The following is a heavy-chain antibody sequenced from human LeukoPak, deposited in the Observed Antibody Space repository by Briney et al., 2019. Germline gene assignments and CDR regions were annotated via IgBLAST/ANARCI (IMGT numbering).Heavy chain of an antibody. CDR2: ISYDETNK. CDR1: GFTFSNYD. J-gene: IGHJ4*02. CDR3: AKDHDYTTYGYYFDY. D-gene: IGHD4-11*01. V-gene: IGHV3-30*18. Sequence: PGGSLRLTCAASGFTFSNYDMHWVRQAPAKGLEWMAVISYDETNKYYADSVKGRFTISRDNSKNYLYLQMNSLRADDTDVYDCAKDHDYTTYGYYFDYWGQGTLVSVSS.